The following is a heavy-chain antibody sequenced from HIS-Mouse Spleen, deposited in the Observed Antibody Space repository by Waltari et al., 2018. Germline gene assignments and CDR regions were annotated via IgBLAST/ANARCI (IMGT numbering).Heavy chain of an antibody. CDR1: GFTFSSYS. V-gene: IGHV3-21*01. Sequence: EVQLVQSGGGLVKPGGSLRLSCAASGFTFSSYSMNWVRQAPGEGLEWVSSISSSSSYIYYADSVKGRFPISRDNAKNSLYLQMNSLRAEDTAVYYCARRLLTGDAFDIWGQGTMVTVSS. D-gene: IGHD7-27*01. CDR3: ARRLLTGDAFDI. CDR2: ISSSSSYI. J-gene: IGHJ3*02.